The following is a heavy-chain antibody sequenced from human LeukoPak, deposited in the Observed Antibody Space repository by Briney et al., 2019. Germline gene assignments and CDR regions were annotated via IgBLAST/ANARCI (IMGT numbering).Heavy chain of an antibody. V-gene: IGHV4-34*01. D-gene: IGHD6-13*01. CDR2: INHSGST. J-gene: IGHJ4*02. Sequence: SETLSLTCAVYSGSFSGYYCSWIRQPPGKGLEWIGEINHSGSTNYNPSLKSRVTISVDTSKNQFSLKLSSVTAADTAVYYCARVGYSSSWIDYWGQGTLVTVSS. CDR1: SGSFSGYY. CDR3: ARVGYSSSWIDY.